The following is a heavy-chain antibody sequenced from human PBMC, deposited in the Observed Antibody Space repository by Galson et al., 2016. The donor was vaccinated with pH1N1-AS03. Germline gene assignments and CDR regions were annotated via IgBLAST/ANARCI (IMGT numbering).Heavy chain of an antibody. D-gene: IGHD6-13*01. CDR1: GFTFSTYA. V-gene: IGHV3-30*02. CDR3: ANREKAATGQFDY. Sequence: SLRLSCAAAGFTFSTYAMHWVRQAPGKGLEWVAFIRYDGINKYYADSVKGRFTISRDNSKNTLYLQMNSLRTEDTAVYYCANREKAATGQFDYWGQGTLGTVSS. CDR2: IRYDGINK. J-gene: IGHJ4*02.